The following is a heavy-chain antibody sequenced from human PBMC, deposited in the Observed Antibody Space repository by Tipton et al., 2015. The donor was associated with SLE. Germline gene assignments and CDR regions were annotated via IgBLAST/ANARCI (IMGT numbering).Heavy chain of an antibody. CDR1: GASITSGYYY. D-gene: IGHD4-17*01. J-gene: IGHJ6*03. CDR2: ISYSGTT. Sequence: TLSLTCNVSGASITSGYYYWTWIRQHPGKGLDWIGYISYSGTTYYNPSLKSQVTISGDTSKNQVSLRLTSVSAEDTAVYYCASTHSTVPARPNYYYYMDVWGTGTTVTVSS. V-gene: IGHV4-31*01. CDR3: ASTHSTVPARPNYYYYMDV.